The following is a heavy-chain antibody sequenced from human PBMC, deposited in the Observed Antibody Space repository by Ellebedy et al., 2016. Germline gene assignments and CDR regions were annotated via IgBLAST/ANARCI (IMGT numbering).Heavy chain of an antibody. CDR2: ISGSAGAT. CDR1: GFTFSNYA. V-gene: IGHV3-23*01. CDR3: AKVGFDMVAATYFDF. D-gene: IGHD6-13*01. J-gene: IGHJ4*02. Sequence: GGSLRLSCAASGFTFSNYAMSWVRQAPGKGLEWVSAISGSAGATYYADSVKGRFTISRDNSKNTLYLQMNSLRAEDTAVYYCAKVGFDMVAATYFDFWGQGTLVTVSS.